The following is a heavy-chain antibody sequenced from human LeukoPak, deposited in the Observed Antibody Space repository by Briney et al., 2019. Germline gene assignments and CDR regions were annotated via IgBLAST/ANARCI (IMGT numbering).Heavy chain of an antibody. V-gene: IGHV1-2*02. CDR3: ARERITMIVVVPNDYYYGMDV. J-gene: IGHJ6*02. D-gene: IGHD3-22*01. CDR1: GYTFTGYY. Sequence: ASVKVSCKASGYTFTGYYMHWVRQAPGQGLEWMGSINPNSGGTNYAQKFQGRVTMTRDTSISTAYMELSRLRSDDTAVYYCARERITMIVVVPNDYYYGMDVWGQGTTITVSS. CDR2: INPNSGGT.